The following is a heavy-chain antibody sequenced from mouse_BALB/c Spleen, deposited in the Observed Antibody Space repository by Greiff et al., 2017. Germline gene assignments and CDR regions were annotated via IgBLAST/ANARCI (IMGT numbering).Heavy chain of an antibody. Sequence: DVKLVESGPGLVKPSQSLSLTCSVTGYSITSGYYWNWIRQFPGNKLEWMGYISYDGSNNYNPSLKNRISITRDTSKNQFFLKLNSVTTEDTATYYCARAIGYYAMDYWGHGTSVTVSS. V-gene: IGHV3-6*02. CDR3: ARAIGYYAMDY. CDR1: GYSITSGYY. CDR2: ISYDGSN. J-gene: IGHJ4*01.